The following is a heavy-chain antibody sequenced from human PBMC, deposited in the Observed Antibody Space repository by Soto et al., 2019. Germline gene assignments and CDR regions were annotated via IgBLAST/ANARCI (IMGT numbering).Heavy chain of an antibody. Sequence: QVQLQQWGAGLLKPSETLSLTCAVYGGSFSRYYWSWIRQPPVKGLEWIGEINHSGSTNYNPSLKSRVTISVDTCKNQFSLKLSSVTAADTAVYYCATSRGYSSGWYAGYWGQGTLVTVSS. CDR3: ATSRGYSSGWYAGY. D-gene: IGHD6-19*01. CDR2: INHSGST. CDR1: GGSFSRYY. J-gene: IGHJ4*02. V-gene: IGHV4-34*01.